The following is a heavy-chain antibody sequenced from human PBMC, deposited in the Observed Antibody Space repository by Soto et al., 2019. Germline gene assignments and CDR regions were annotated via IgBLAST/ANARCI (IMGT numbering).Heavy chain of an antibody. Sequence: EESLKISCKGSGYSFTSYWIGWLRQLPEKGLEWMGIIYPGDSDTRYSPSFQVEVTISADKSISTAYLQWCSLTASDTATYYCARQLITMIGGPLGGSFDIWGQGTMVTVAS. CDR2: IYPGDSDT. D-gene: IGHD3-22*01. CDR1: GYSFTSYW. V-gene: IGHV5-51*01. J-gene: IGHJ3*02. CDR3: ARQLITMIGGPLGGSFDI.